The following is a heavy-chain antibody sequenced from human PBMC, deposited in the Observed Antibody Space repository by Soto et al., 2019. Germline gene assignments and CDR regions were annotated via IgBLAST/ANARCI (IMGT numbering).Heavy chain of an antibody. J-gene: IGHJ3*01. CDR3: ARGLYGSGSHAFDF. CDR2: ISSDSNAI. Sequence: GGSLRLSCAASGFIFSTYSMNWVRQTPGKGLEWVSYISSDSNAIYYAGPVKGRFTISRDNAEKSLYLQMNSLRAEDTAVYYCARGLYGSGSHAFDFWGQGTMVTVSS. V-gene: IGHV3-48*01. D-gene: IGHD3-10*01. CDR1: GFIFSTYS.